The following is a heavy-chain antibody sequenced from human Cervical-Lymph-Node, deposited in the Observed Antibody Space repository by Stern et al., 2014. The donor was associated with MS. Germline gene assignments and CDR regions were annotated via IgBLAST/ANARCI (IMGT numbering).Heavy chain of an antibody. J-gene: IGHJ3*02. Sequence: QVQLVQSGAEVKKPGASVKVSCKVSRYALTELSIHWVRQAPEKGLEWMGGFVPEDGKTIYAQNFQGRVTVTEDTSTDTAYMELSSLRSEDTAVYYCATDDWGDGYIYDAFDTWGQGTMVTVSS. CDR3: ATDDWGDGYIYDAFDT. D-gene: IGHD5-24*01. CDR2: FVPEDGKT. CDR1: RYALTELS. V-gene: IGHV1-24*01.